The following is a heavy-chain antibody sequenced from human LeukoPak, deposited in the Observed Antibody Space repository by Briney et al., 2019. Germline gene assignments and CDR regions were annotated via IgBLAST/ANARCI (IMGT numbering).Heavy chain of an antibody. CDR3: ARDFRVPGIVVVVAVAFDP. CDR1: GFTFSSYS. Sequence: PGGSLRLSCAAYGFTFSSYSMNWVRQAPGKGMEWVSSISSSSSYIYYADSVKGRFTISRDNAKNSLYLQMNSLRAEDTAVYYCARDFRVPGIVVVVAVAFDPWGQGTLVTVSS. J-gene: IGHJ5*02. V-gene: IGHV3-21*01. CDR2: ISSSSSYI. D-gene: IGHD2-15*01.